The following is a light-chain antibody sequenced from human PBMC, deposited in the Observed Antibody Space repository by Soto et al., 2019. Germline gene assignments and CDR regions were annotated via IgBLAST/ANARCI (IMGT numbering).Light chain of an antibody. CDR3: SSHPGRNNPCV. CDR1: SSDVGGYNY. CDR2: DVG. Sequence: QSALTQPPSASGSPGQSVTISCTGTSSDVGGYNYVSWYQQHPGKAPKVMIYDVGKRPSGVPDRFSGSKSGNTASLTVSGLQAEDEADYYCSSHPGRNNPCVCGPSTKLTVL. V-gene: IGLV2-8*01. J-gene: IGLJ1*01.